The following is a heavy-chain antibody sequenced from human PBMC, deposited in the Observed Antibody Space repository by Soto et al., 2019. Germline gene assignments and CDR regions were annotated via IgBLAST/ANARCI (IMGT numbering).Heavy chain of an antibody. J-gene: IGHJ5*02. V-gene: IGHV1-69*06. CDR3: ARLPITMVRGGLGNWFDP. D-gene: IGHD3-10*01. Sequence: QVQLVQSGAEVKKPGSSVKVSCKASRGTFSSYAISWVRQAPGQGLEWMGGIIPIFGTANYAQKFQGRVTITADKSTSTAYMELSSLRSEDTAVYYCARLPITMVRGGLGNWFDPWGQGTLVTVSS. CDR2: IIPIFGTA. CDR1: RGTFSSYA.